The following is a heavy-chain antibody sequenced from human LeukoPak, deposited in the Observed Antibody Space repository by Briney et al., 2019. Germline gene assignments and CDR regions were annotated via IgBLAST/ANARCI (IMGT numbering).Heavy chain of an antibody. CDR2: IYFNGRT. J-gene: IGHJ4*02. CDR3: ATGLYFFLY. CDR1: GGSMTSSSDY. Sequence: SGTLSLTCTVSGGSMTSSSDYWGWIRQAPGKGLEWIGSIYFNGRTYYNPSLKNRVTISIDTSKNQFSLKLGSVAAADTAVYYCATGLYFFLYWGQGTLVTVSS. V-gene: IGHV4-39*01. D-gene: IGHD1-1*01.